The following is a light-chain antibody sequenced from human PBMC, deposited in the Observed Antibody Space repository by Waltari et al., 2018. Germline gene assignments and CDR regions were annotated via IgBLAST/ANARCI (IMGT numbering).Light chain of an antibody. J-gene: IGLJ2*01. CDR2: DVT. CDR1: SSDVGGYNY. Sequence: QSALTQPASVSGSPGQSITISCTGTSSDVGGYNYVSWYQQHPGKVPKLMIYDVTKRPSGVSNRFSGSKSGNTASLTISGLQSEDEADYYCSSFTSSTSFVIFGGGTKMTVL. CDR3: SSFTSSTSFVI. V-gene: IGLV2-14*01.